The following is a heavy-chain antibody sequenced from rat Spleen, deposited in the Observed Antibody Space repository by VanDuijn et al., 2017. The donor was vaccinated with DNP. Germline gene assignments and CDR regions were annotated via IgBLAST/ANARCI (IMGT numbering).Heavy chain of an antibody. CDR3: ASFRLGAPLDY. CDR2: IDNAGKI. V-gene: IGHV3-3*01. J-gene: IGHJ2*01. Sequence: VQLQESGPGLVKPSQSLSLTCSVAGYSIISSYRWHWIRKFPGDKLEWMGYIDNAGKIDYNPSLKSRISVTRDTSKNKFFLQVNSVTPEDTATYYCASFRLGAPLDYWGQGVPVTVSS. CDR1: GYSIISSYR. D-gene: IGHD5-1*01.